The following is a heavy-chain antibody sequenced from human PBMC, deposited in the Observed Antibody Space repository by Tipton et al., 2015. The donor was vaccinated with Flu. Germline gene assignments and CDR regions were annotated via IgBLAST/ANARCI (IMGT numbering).Heavy chain of an antibody. V-gene: IGHV3-53*01. CDR2: IYSGEDT. J-gene: IGHJ4*02. D-gene: IGHD2-15*01. CDR1: GLTVGDNY. Sequence: SLRLSCVASGLTVGDNYMTWVRQSPGKGLEWISVIYSGEDTQYADSVKGRFTISRDISKTTLYLVMNRLRVENTAVYYCARATGGYCTGSSCLPLFDYWSQGALVTVSS. CDR3: ARATGGYCTGSSCLPLFDY.